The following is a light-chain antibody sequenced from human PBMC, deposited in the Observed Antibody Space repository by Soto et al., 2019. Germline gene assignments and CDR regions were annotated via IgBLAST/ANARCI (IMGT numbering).Light chain of an antibody. CDR3: CSYAGTNTFV. CDR1: SSDVGSYNL. Sequence: QSALTQPASVYGSPGQSINISCTGTSSDVGSYNLVSWYQQHPGKAPKLMIYEGNKRPSGVSNRFSGSKSANTASLTISGLQTEDEADYYCCSYAGTNTFVFGTGTKLTVL. V-gene: IGLV2-23*01. J-gene: IGLJ1*01. CDR2: EGN.